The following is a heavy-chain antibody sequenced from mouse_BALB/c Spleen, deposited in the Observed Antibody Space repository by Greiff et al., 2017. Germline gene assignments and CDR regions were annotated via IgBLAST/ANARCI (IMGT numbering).Heavy chain of an antibody. CDR2: IWAGGST. V-gene: IGHV2-9*02. J-gene: IGHJ4*01. Sequence: VKLMESGPGLVAPSQSLSITCTVSGFSLTSYGVHWVRQPPGKGLEWLGVIWAGGSTNYNSALMSRLSISKDNSKSQVFLKMNSLQTDDTAMYYCAGAYRYEDAMDYWGQGTSVTVSA. CDR1: GFSLTSYG. CDR3: AGAYRYEDAMDY. D-gene: IGHD2-14*01.